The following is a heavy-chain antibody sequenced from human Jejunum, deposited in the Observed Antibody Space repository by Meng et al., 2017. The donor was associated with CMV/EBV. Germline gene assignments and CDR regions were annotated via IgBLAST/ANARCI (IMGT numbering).Heavy chain of an antibody. Sequence: TFSTYTVNWVRQAPGKGLEWVSSISSRSSYIYYADSVKGRFTISRDNTKNSLYLQMNSLRVEDTAVYYCTRREAAAIFGGDWFDSWGQGTLVTVSS. CDR2: ISSRSSYI. V-gene: IGHV3-21*01. D-gene: IGHD2-2*02. CDR3: TRREAAAIFGGDWFDS. CDR1: TFSTYT. J-gene: IGHJ5*01.